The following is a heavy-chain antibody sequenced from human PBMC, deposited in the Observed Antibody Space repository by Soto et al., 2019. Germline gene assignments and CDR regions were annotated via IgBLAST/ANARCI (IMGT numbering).Heavy chain of an antibody. D-gene: IGHD3-10*01. J-gene: IGHJ6*02. CDR1: GGSISSSSYY. V-gene: IGHV4-39*01. CDR2: IYYSGST. CDR3: SLLWFGELKYYYYYGMDV. Sequence: SDTLSLTCTVSGGSISSSSYYWGWIRQPPGKGLEWIGSIYYSGSTYYNPSLKSRVTISVDTSKNQFSLKLSSVTAADTALYYCSLLWFGELKYYYYYGMDVWGQGTTVT.